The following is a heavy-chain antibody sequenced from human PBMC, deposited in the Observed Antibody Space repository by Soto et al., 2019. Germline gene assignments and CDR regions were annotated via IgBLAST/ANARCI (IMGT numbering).Heavy chain of an antibody. D-gene: IGHD4-4*01. V-gene: IGHV3-74*01. CDR2: ISTDGSST. Sequence: PGGSLRLSCAATGFTFSTYWMHWVRQGPGKGLVWVSRISTDGSSTNYADSVKGRFTISRDNAKGTLYLQMNSLRAEDTAVYYCARATGSNYPFDYWGQGSLVTVSS. CDR3: ARATGSNYPFDY. J-gene: IGHJ4*02. CDR1: GFTFSTYW.